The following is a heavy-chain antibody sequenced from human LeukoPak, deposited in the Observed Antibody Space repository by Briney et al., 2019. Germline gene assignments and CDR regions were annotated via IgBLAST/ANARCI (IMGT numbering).Heavy chain of an antibody. Sequence: PGGSLRLSCAASRFTFSNYGVNWVRQAPGKGLEWVSYINSRSSTIYYADSVRGRFTISRDNAKNSLYLQMNSLKAEDTAIYYCAKVTAMDSATYYFDYWGQGTLVTVSS. D-gene: IGHD5-18*01. CDR2: INSRSSTI. CDR3: AKVTAMDSATYYFDY. J-gene: IGHJ4*02. CDR1: RFTFSNYG. V-gene: IGHV3-48*01.